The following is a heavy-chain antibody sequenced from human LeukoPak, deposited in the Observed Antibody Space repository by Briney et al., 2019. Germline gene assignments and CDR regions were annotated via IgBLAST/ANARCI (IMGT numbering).Heavy chain of an antibody. CDR1: GFSFRSFL. V-gene: IGHV3-7*05. D-gene: IGHD2-2*01. J-gene: IGHJ4*02. CDR2: INQDGSEK. CDR3: ARDIVPPGIFWDY. Sequence: GGSLRLSCAASGFSFRSFLMSCVRQAPGKGLEWVANINQDGSEKDYVDSVKGRFTISRDNAKNSLYLQMNSLRAEDTAVYYCARDIVPPGIFWDYWGQGTLVTVSS.